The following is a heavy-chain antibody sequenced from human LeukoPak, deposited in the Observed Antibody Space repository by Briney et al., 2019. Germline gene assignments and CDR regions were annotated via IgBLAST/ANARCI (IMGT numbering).Heavy chain of an antibody. J-gene: IGHJ4*02. D-gene: IGHD1-14*01. CDR1: GFTFSRYA. V-gene: IGHV3-23*01. CDR2: ISGGGDST. Sequence: GGSLRLSCAAPGFTFSRYAMSWVRQAPGKGLEWVSGISGGGDSTYYADSVKGRFTISRDNSKNTLYLQMNSLRAEDTAVYYCTTGNRLGLFDYWGQGTLVTVSS. CDR3: TTGNRLGLFDY.